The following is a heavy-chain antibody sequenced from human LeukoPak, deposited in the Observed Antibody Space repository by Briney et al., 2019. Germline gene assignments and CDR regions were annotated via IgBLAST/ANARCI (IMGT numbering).Heavy chain of an antibody. CDR2: ISAYNGNT. Sequence: ASVKVSCKASGYTFTSYGISWVRQAPGQGLEWMGRISAYNGNTNYAQKLQGRVTMTTDTSTSTAYMELRSLRSDDTAVYYCARDFCSSTSCYRGLKLFDYWGQGTLVTVSS. J-gene: IGHJ4*02. CDR3: ARDFCSSTSCYRGLKLFDY. V-gene: IGHV1-18*01. D-gene: IGHD2-2*01. CDR1: GYTFTSYG.